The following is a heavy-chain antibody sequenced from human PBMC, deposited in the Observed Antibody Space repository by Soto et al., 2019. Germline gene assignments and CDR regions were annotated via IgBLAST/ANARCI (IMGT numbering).Heavy chain of an antibody. Sequence: QVQLQQWGAGLLKPSETLSLTCAVYVGSFSGYYWSWIRQPPGKGLEWFGEINHSGSTNYNPSLKRRVTISVDTSKNQFSLKLSSVTAADTAVYYCARDSEYQNAPNDFDIWGQGTMVNVSS. J-gene: IGHJ3*02. D-gene: IGHD2-2*01. CDR2: INHSGST. CDR1: VGSFSGYY. V-gene: IGHV4-34*01. CDR3: ARDSEYQNAPNDFDI.